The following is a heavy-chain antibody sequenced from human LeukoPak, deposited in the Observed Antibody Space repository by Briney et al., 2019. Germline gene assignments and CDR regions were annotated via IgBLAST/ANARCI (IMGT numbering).Heavy chain of an antibody. CDR3: ARQGVAAAADY. V-gene: IGHV1-69*04. J-gene: IGHJ4*02. D-gene: IGHD6-13*01. CDR1: GGTFSSYA. CDR2: IIPIFGMA. Sequence: GASVKVSCKASGGTFSSYAISWVRQAPGQGLEWMGRIIPIFGMANYAQKFQGRVTITADKSTSTAYMELSSLRSEDTAVYYCARQGVAAAADYWGRGTLVTVSS.